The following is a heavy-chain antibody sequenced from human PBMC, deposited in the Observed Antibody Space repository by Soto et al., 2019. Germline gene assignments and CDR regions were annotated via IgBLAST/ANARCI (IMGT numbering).Heavy chain of an antibody. J-gene: IGHJ4*02. CDR1: GYSFTDFT. V-gene: IGHV1-3*04. Sequence: QVQLVQSGAEVRNPGASVKVSCKASGYSFTDFTIHWVRQAPGQSPECMGRINTANGETEYSQKFQGRVTITSDTSASTAYMDLSSLTSEDTVVYYCARGGSGRYLNYFDYWGQGPLVTVSS. CDR2: INTANGET. CDR3: ARGGSGRYLNYFDY. D-gene: IGHD1-26*01.